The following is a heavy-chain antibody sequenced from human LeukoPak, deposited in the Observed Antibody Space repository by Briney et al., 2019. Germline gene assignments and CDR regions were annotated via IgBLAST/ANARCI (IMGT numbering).Heavy chain of an antibody. V-gene: IGHV3-30*18. CDR2: ISYDGSNK. CDR1: GFTFSSYG. Sequence: GGSLRLSCAASGFTFSSYGMHWVRQAPGKGLEWMAVISYDGSNKYYADSVKGRFTISRDNSKNTLYLQMNSLRAEDTAVYYCAKDVGRDGYLIQVWGQGTLVTVSS. D-gene: IGHD5-24*01. CDR3: AKDVGRDGYLIQV. J-gene: IGHJ4*02.